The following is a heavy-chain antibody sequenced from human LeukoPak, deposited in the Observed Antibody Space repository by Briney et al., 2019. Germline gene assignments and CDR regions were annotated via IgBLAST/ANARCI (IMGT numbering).Heavy chain of an antibody. CDR3: ARSSVEMATILNY. D-gene: IGHD5-24*01. J-gene: IGHJ4*02. CDR1: GFTFGRHW. V-gene: IGHV3-7*01. CDR2: MNQGGSET. Sequence: GGSLRLSCAASGFTFGRHWMSWVRQAPGKGLEWVAHMNQGGSETTNVDSVKGRFTISRDNPKNTLYLQMNSLRAEDTAVYYCARSSVEMATILNYWGQRTLVTVSS.